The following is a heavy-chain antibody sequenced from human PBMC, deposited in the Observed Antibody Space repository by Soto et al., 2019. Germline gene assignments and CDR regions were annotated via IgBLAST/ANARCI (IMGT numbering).Heavy chain of an antibody. J-gene: IGHJ5*02. V-gene: IGHV4-39*01. D-gene: IGHD2-15*01. CDR2: IYYSGST. CDR1: GGSISSSSYY. CDR3: ARRDIVVVVAATGWFDP. Sequence: QLQLQESGPGLVKPSETLSLTGTVSGGSISSSSYYWGWIRQPPGKGLECIGSIYYSGSTYYNPSLKSRVTISVDTSKHTFSLKLSSVTAADTAVYYCARRDIVVVVAATGWFDPWGQGTLVTVSS.